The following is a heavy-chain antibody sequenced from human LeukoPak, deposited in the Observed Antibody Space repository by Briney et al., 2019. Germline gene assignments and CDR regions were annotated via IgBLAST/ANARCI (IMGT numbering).Heavy chain of an antibody. Sequence: SETLSLTCTVSGGSISSGSYYWSWIRQPAGKGLEWIGRIYTSGSTNYNPSLKSRVTISVDTSKNQFSLKLSSVTAADTAVYYCARDPKYSSSSVHDAFDIWGQGTMVTVSS. D-gene: IGHD6-6*01. V-gene: IGHV4-61*02. CDR3: ARDPKYSSSSVHDAFDI. J-gene: IGHJ3*02. CDR2: IYTSGST. CDR1: GGSISSGSYY.